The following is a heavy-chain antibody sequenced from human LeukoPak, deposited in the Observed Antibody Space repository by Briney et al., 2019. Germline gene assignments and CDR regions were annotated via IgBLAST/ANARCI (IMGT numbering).Heavy chain of an antibody. D-gene: IGHD5-18*01. J-gene: IGHJ4*02. V-gene: IGHV3-30*02. CDR1: GFTFSSYG. CDR3: AKNGLGYGFKGTGYYFDY. CDR2: IRSHNSDT. Sequence: RPGGSLRLSCATSGFTFSSYGMNWVRQAPGKGLEWLASIRSHNSDTYYADSLKGRFTISRDNSKNTLYLQMHSLRAEDTAVYYCAKNGLGYGFKGTGYYFDYWGQGTLVTVSS.